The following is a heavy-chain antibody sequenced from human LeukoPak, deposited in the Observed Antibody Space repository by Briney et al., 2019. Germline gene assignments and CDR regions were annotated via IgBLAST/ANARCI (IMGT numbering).Heavy chain of an antibody. CDR2: ISSSSSYI. J-gene: IGHJ4*02. Sequence: WGSLRLSCAASGFTFSSYSMNWVRQAPGKGLEWVSSISSSSSYIYYADSLKGRFIISRDNAKNSLYLQMNSLRVEDTAVYYCATDNGRYALDYSGQGTLFTVSS. CDR1: GFTFSSYS. D-gene: IGHD5-12*01. V-gene: IGHV3-21*01. CDR3: ATDNGRYALDY.